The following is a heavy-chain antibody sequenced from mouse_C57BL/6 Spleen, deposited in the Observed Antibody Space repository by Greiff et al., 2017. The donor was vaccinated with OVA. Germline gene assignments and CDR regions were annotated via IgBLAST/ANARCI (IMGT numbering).Heavy chain of an antibody. CDR1: GFTFSSYG. CDR3: ARHGDYSNLYYFDY. V-gene: IGHV5-6*01. CDR2: ISSGGSYT. J-gene: IGHJ2*01. D-gene: IGHD2-5*01. Sequence: EVQLVESGGDLVKPGGSLKLSCAASGFTFSSYGMSWVRQTPDKRLEWVATISSGGSYTYYPDSVKGRFTISRDNAKNTLYLQMSSLKSEDTAMYYCARHGDYSNLYYFDYWGQGTTLTVSS.